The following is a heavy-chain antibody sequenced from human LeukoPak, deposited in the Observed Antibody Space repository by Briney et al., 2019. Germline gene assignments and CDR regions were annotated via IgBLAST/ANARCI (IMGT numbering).Heavy chain of an antibody. V-gene: IGHV4-61*09. CDR2: IYTSGST. CDR1: GDSISSGSYC. Sequence: SETLSLTCTVSGDSISSGSYCWSWIRQPAGKGLEWIGHIYTSGSTNYNPSLKSRVTISIATSKTQFSLRLSSVTAADTAVYFCARAGTVFGVAYFDHWGQGTLVTVSS. CDR3: ARAGTVFGVAYFDH. D-gene: IGHD3-3*01. J-gene: IGHJ4*02.